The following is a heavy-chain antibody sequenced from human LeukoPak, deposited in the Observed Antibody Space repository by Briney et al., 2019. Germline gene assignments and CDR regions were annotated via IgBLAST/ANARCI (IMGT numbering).Heavy chain of an antibody. CDR3: AKWGFDP. CDR1: GFTFSSYA. Sequence: GGSLRLSCAASGFTFSSYAMSWVRQAPGQGLEWVSATSSRGGNTYYADSVKGRLTISRDNSKNTLYLQMNSLRAEDTAIYYCAKWGFDPWGQGTLVTVSS. V-gene: IGHV3-23*01. CDR2: TSSRGGNT. J-gene: IGHJ5*02.